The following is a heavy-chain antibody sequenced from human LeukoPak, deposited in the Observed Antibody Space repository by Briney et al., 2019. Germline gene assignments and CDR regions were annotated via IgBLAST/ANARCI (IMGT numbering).Heavy chain of an antibody. CDR1: GYSFTTYW. CDR2: IYPGDSDT. Sequence: GESLKISCKGSGYSFTTYWIGWVRQMPGKGLEWMGIIYPGDSDTRYSPSFQGQVTISADKSISTAYLQWSSLKASDSAMYYCARQLPGVSSAFDIWGQGTMVITVSS. CDR3: ARQLPGVSSAFDI. V-gene: IGHV5-51*01. J-gene: IGHJ3*02. D-gene: IGHD5/OR15-5a*01.